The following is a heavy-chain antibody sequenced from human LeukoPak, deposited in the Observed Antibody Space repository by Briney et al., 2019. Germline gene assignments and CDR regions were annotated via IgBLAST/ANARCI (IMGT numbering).Heavy chain of an antibody. V-gene: IGHV3-21*01. CDR3: ATESWEDAFDI. D-gene: IGHD1-26*01. Sequence: GGSLRLSCAASGFTFSSYSMNWVRQAPGKGLEWVSSISSSSSYIYYADSVKGRFTISRDNAKNSLYLQMNSLRAEDTAVYYCATESWEDAFDIWGQGTMVTVSS. CDR1: GFTFSSYS. J-gene: IGHJ3*02. CDR2: ISSSSSYI.